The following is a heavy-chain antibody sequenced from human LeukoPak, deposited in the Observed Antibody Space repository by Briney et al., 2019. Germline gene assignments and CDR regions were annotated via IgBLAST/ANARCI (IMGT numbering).Heavy chain of an antibody. J-gene: IGHJ4*02. CDR2: IKHDGST. D-gene: IGHD3-10*01. CDR1: GGSVNGYY. Sequence: PSETLSLTCAVYGGSVNGYYWSWIRQPPGKALEWIGEIKHDGSTKYNSSLKSRVTISIDTSKNQFSLKLSSVTAAVTAVYYCARAVHYSGTSDQYTGGWYYFDFWGQGTLVTVSS. CDR3: ARAVHYSGTSDQYTGGWYYFDF. V-gene: IGHV4-34*01.